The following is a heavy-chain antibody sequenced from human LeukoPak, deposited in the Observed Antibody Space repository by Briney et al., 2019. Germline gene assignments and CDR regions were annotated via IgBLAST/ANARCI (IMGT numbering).Heavy chain of an antibody. V-gene: IGHV4-39*01. Sequence: SETLSLTCTVSGGSISSSSYYWGWIRQPPGKGLEWIGSIYYSGSTYYNPSLKSRVTISVDTSKNQFSLKLSSVTAADTAVYYCARQGIAVAGYDYWGQGTLVTVSS. J-gene: IGHJ4*02. CDR1: GGSISSSSYY. CDR2: IYYSGST. D-gene: IGHD6-19*01. CDR3: ARQGIAVAGYDY.